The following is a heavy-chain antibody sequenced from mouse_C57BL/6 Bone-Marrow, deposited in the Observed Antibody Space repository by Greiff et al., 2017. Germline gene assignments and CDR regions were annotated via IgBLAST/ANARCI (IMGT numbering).Heavy chain of an antibody. CDR1: GYAFSSYW. J-gene: IGHJ2*01. CDR3: SDCSNCGY. Sequence: VQLQQSGAELVKPGASVTLSCKASGYAFSSYWMHWVKQRPGHGLEWIGQIYPGAGGNNYNGKFKGKATLTADKSSSTAYMQLSSLTSEDSSVYFCSDCSNCGYWGQGTTLTVSS. CDR2: IYPGAGGN. V-gene: IGHV1-80*01. D-gene: IGHD2-5*01.